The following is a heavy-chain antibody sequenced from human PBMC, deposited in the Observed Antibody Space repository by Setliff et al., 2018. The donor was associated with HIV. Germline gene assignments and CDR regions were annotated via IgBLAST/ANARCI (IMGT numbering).Heavy chain of an antibody. J-gene: IGHJ6*03. V-gene: IGHV1-8*02. Sequence: ASVKVSCKASGYTFTSYDINWVRQATGQGLEWMGWMNPNSGNTGYAQKFQGRVTMTRDTSTSTVYMALSSLRSEDTAVYYCARAYCSTTSCATSYHYYYMDVWGKGTTVTVSS. CDR3: ARAYCSTTSCATSYHYYYMDV. CDR2: MNPNSGNT. D-gene: IGHD2-2*01. CDR1: GYTFTSYD.